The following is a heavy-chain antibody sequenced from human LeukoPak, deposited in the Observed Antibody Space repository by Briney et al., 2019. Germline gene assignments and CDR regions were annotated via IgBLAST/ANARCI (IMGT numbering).Heavy chain of an antibody. CDR1: GFTFSSYA. V-gene: IGHV3-23*01. CDR3: TKEGVQLLFTRFFY. D-gene: IGHD5-18*01. Sequence: PGGSLRLSCAASGFTFSSYAMSWVRQAPGKGLEWVSAISGSGGSTYYADSVKGRFTISKDNSKNTLYLQMNSLRAEDTAVYYCTKEGVQLLFTRFFYSGEGTPVSVSS. J-gene: IGHJ4*02. CDR2: ISGSGGST.